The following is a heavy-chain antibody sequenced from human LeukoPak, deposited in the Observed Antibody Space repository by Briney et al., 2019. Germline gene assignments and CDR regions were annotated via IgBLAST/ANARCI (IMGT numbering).Heavy chain of an antibody. CDR3: ASNTGTATSNYYYMDV. V-gene: IGHV3-48*01. J-gene: IGHJ6*03. CDR1: GFTFSSYS. Sequence: PGGSLRLSCAASGFTFSSYSMNLVRQAPGKGLEWVSYISSSSSTIYYADSVKGRFTVSRDNAKNSLYLQMNSLRAEDTAVYYCASNTGTATSNYYYMDVWGKGTTVTVSS. D-gene: IGHD1-7*01. CDR2: ISSSSSTI.